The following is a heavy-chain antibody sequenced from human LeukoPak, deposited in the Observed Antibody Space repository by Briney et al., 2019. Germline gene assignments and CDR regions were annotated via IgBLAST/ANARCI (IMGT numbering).Heavy chain of an antibody. CDR2: IYHSGST. Sequence: PSETLSLTCAVSGYSISSGYYWGWIRQPPGKGLEWIGSIYHSGSTYYNPSLKSRVTISVDTSKNQFSLKQSSVTAADTAVYYCARLTGDWYFDLWGRGTLVTVSS. J-gene: IGHJ2*01. D-gene: IGHD7-27*01. CDR1: GYSISSGYY. CDR3: ARLTGDWYFDL. V-gene: IGHV4-38-2*01.